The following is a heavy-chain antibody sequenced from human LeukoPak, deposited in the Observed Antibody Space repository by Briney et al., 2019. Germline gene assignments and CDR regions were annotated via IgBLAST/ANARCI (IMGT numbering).Heavy chain of an antibody. CDR1: GGTFSSYA. CDR3: ARSGQQLARGAFDY. J-gene: IGHJ4*02. V-gene: IGHV1-69*06. CDR2: IIPIFGTA. D-gene: IGHD6-13*01. Sequence: ASVKVSCKASGGTFSSYAISWVRQAPGQGLEWMGGIIPIFGTANYAQKFQGRVTITADKSTSTAYMELSSLRSEDTAVYYCARSGQQLARGAFDYWGQGTLVTVSS.